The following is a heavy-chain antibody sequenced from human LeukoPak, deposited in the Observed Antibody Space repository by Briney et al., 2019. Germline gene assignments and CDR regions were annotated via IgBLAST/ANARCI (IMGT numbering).Heavy chain of an antibody. CDR3: AKFEGKYCSGGSCYPTAFDY. J-gene: IGHJ4*02. D-gene: IGHD2-15*01. CDR2: ISGSGGST. V-gene: IGHV3-23*01. Sequence: PGGSLRLSCAASGFTFSIYSMNWVRQAPGKGLEWVSAISGSGGSTYYADSVKGRFTISRDNSKNTLYLQMNSLRAEDTAVYYCAKFEGKYCSGGSCYPTAFDYWGQGTLVTVSS. CDR1: GFTFSIYS.